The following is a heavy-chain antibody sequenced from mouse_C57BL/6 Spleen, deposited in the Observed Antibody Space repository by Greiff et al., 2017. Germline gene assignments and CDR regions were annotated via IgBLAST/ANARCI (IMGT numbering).Heavy chain of an antibody. V-gene: IGHV5-6*01. CDR1: GFTFSSYG. Sequence: EVKLMESGGDLVKPGGSLKLSCAASGFTFSSYGMSWFRQTPDKRLVWVATISSGGSYTYYPDSVKGRFTISRDNAKNTLYLQMSSLKSEDTAMYYCARHPGPYFDYWGQGTTLTVSS. J-gene: IGHJ2*01. CDR3: ARHPGPYFDY. CDR2: ISSGGSYT.